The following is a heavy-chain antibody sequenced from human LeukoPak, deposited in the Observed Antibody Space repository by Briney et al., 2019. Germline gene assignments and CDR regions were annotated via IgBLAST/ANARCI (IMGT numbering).Heavy chain of an antibody. CDR2: MNQDGSER. D-gene: IGHD3-22*01. Sequence: GGSLRLSCPASGFSFSTYWMGWARQAPGKGVEWVAHMNQDGSERHYVDSVKGRFTISSDNAENSLYLQMNSLRAEDTAVYYCARVWLDKDRSGYRNFDCWGQGSLVIVSS. CDR1: GFSFSTYW. CDR3: ARVWLDKDRSGYRNFDC. V-gene: IGHV3-7*01. J-gene: IGHJ4*02.